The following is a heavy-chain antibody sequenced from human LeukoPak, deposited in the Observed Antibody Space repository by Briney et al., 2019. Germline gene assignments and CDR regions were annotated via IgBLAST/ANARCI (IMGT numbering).Heavy chain of an antibody. D-gene: IGHD4-11*01. CDR1: GFTFSSYS. CDR3: ARDPSTVTSLFDY. V-gene: IGHV3-21*01. Sequence: GGSLRLSCAASGFTFSSYSMNWVRQAPGKGLEWVSSISSSSSYIYYADSVKGRFTISRDNAKNSLYLQMNSLRAEDTAVYYCARDPSTVTSLFDYWGQGTLATVSS. CDR2: ISSSSSYI. J-gene: IGHJ4*02.